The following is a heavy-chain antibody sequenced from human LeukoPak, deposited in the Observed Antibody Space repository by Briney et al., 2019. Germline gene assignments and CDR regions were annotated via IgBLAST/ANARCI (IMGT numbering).Heavy chain of an antibody. CDR1: GYTFTGYY. D-gene: IGHD3-22*01. CDR2: INPNSGGT. Sequence: VASVKVSCKASGYTFTGYYMHWVRQAPGQGLEWMGWINPNSGGTNYAQKFQGWVTMTRDTSISTAYMELSRLRSDDTAVYYCARDLRDYYDSSGYAFDIWGQGTMVTVSS. J-gene: IGHJ3*02. CDR3: ARDLRDYYDSSGYAFDI. V-gene: IGHV1-2*04.